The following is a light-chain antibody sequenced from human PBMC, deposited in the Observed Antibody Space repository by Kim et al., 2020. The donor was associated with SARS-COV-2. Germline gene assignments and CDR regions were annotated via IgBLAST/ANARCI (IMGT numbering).Light chain of an antibody. V-gene: IGLV3-1*01. CDR1: KLGDKX. CDR3: LAWDSSTVV. CDR2: QDS. Sequence: SYELTQPPSVSVSPGQTASITCSGDKLGDKXACWYQQKPGQSPVLVIYQDSKRPSGIPERFSGSNSGNTATLTISGTQAMDEADYYCLAWDSSTVV. J-gene: IGLJ2*01.